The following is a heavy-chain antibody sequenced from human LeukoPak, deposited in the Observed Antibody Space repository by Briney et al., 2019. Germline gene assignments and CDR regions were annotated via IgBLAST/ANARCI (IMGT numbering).Heavy chain of an antibody. J-gene: IGHJ6*02. CDR1: GFTFINYW. CDR2: ISSSSSYI. D-gene: IGHD2-2*01. CDR3: ARDYYCSSTSCYYYYGMDV. Sequence: KAGGSLRLSCAASGFTFINYWMHWVRQAPGKGLEWVSSISSSSSYIYYADSVKGRFTISRDNAKNSLYLQMNSLRAEDTAVYYCARDYYCSSTSCYYYYGMDVWGQGTTVTVSS. V-gene: IGHV3-21*01.